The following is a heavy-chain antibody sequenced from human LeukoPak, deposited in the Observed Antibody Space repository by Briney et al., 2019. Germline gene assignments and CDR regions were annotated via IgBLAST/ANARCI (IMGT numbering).Heavy chain of an antibody. V-gene: IGHV3-23*01. Sequence: GGSLRLSCAASGFTFSSYAMSWVRKPQGKGLGWSPAISGSGGSTYYADSVKGRFTISRDNSKNTLYLQMNSLRAEDTAVYYCASARWLVLEGYYFDYWGQGTLVTVSS. J-gene: IGHJ4*02. D-gene: IGHD6-19*01. CDR2: ISGSGGST. CDR3: ASARWLVLEGYYFDY. CDR1: GFTFSSYA.